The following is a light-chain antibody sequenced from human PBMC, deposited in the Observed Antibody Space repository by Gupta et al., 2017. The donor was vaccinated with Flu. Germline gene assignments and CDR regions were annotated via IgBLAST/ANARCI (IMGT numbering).Light chain of an antibody. CDR2: AAS. CDR3: QQSYSTPPA. V-gene: IGKV1-39*01. J-gene: IGKJ1*01. Sequence: DXQXXQSPSXLSASVGDRVTITCRASQSISSYLNWYQQKPGKAPKLLIYAASSLQSGVPSRFSGSGSGTDFTLTISSLQPEDFATYYCQQSYSTPPAFGQGTKVEIK. CDR1: QSISSY.